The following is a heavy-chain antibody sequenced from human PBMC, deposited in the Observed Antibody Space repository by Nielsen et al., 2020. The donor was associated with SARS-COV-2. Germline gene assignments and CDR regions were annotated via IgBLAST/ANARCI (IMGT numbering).Heavy chain of an antibody. CDR2: IKSKIDGAPT. J-gene: IGHJ4*02. Sequence: GGSLRLSCAASGFTFTNAWMSWVRQAPGKGLEWVGRIKSKIDGAPTDYAAPVKGRFSISRDDSKSTLYLQMNSLRAEDTAVYYCARPPHGGDYFDYWGQGTLVTVSS. CDR3: ARPPHGGDYFDY. V-gene: IGHV3-15*01. D-gene: IGHD3-10*01. CDR1: GFTFTNAW.